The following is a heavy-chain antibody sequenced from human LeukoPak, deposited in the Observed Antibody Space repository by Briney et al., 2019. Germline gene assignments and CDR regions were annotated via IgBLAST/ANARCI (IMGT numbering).Heavy chain of an antibody. Sequence: SETLSLTCTVSGDSISSSNYYWGWIRQPPGKGLEWIGNTPYSGDTVYNPSLKSRIIISVDTSKNQFSLKLTSVTAADTAVYYCVRSLATSGMYWSQGTLVTVSS. D-gene: IGHD6-13*01. CDR2: TPYSGDT. J-gene: IGHJ4*02. V-gene: IGHV4-39*01. CDR3: VRSLATSGMY. CDR1: GDSISSSNYY.